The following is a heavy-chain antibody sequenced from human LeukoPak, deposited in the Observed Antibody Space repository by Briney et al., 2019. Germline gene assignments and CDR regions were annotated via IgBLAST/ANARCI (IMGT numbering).Heavy chain of an antibody. CDR3: ARGCTNGICYLDY. V-gene: IGHV4-34*01. CDR2: IDHSGST. CDR1: GGSFSGYY. D-gene: IGHD2-8*01. J-gene: IGHJ4*02. Sequence: SETLSLTCAVYGGSFSGYYWSWIRQPPGKGLEWIGEIDHSGSTNYKSSLKSRVTISGDTSKNQFSLKLGSVTAADTAVYYCARGCTNGICYLDYWGQGTLVTVSS.